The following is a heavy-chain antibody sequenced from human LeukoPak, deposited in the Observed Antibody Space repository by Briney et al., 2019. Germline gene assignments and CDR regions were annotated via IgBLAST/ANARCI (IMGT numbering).Heavy chain of an antibody. J-gene: IGHJ4*02. Sequence: PSETLSLTCTVSGGSISSYYWSWIRQHPGKGLEWIGYIYYSGSTYYNPSLKSRVTISVDTSKNQFSLKLSSVTAADTAVYYCARYCSGGSCYSLDYWGQGTLVTVSS. D-gene: IGHD2-15*01. CDR2: IYYSGST. V-gene: IGHV4-59*06. CDR3: ARYCSGGSCYSLDY. CDR1: GGSISSYY.